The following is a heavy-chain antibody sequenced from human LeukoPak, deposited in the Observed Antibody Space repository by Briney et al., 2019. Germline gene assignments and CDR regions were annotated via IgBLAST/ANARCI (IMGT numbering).Heavy chain of an antibody. J-gene: IGHJ3*02. Sequence: GGSLRLSCAASGFTFSSYAMSWVRQAPGKGLEWVSVISGSGGSTYYADSVKGRFTISRDNSKNTLYLQMNSLRAEDTAVYYCASRWNYYDSSGYYSDAFDIWGQGTMVTVSS. D-gene: IGHD3-22*01. CDR2: ISGSGGST. V-gene: IGHV3-23*01. CDR1: GFTFSSYA. CDR3: ASRWNYYDSSGYYSDAFDI.